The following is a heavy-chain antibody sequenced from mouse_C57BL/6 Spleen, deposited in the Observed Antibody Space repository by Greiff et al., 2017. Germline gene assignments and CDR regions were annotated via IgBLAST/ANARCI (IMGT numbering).Heavy chain of an antibody. V-gene: IGHV5-17*01. D-gene: IGHD1-1*01. J-gene: IGHJ4*01. CDR3: ARRYYGTSYYAMDY. CDR1: GFTFSDYG. CDR2: ISSGSSTI. Sequence: EVHLVESGGGLVKPGGSLKLSCAASGFTFSDYGMHWVRQAPEKGLEWVAYISSGSSTIYYADTVKGRFTISRDNAKNTLFLQITSLRSEDTAMYYCARRYYGTSYYAMDYWGQGTSVTVSS.